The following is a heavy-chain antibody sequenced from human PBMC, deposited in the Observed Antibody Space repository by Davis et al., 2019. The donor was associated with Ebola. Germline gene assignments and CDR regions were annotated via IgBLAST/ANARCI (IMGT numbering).Heavy chain of an antibody. CDR3: ARGRTYYYDSSGYYSSNWFDP. CDR2: TYYRSKWYN. CDR1: GDSVSSNSAA. J-gene: IGHJ5*02. D-gene: IGHD3-22*01. Sequence: SQTLSLTCAISGDSVSSNSAAWNWIRQSPSRGLEWLGRTYYRSKWYNDYAVSVKSRITINPDTSKNQFSLQLNSVTAADTAVYYCARGRTYYYDSSGYYSSNWFDPWGQGTLVTVSS. V-gene: IGHV6-1*01.